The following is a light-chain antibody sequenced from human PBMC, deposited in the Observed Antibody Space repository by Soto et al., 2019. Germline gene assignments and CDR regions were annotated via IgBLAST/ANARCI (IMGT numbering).Light chain of an antibody. CDR3: ATWDASLNGPV. J-gene: IGLJ2*01. CDR1: SSNIGRNF. CDR2: RDN. V-gene: IGLV1-47*01. Sequence: QSVLTQPPSASGTPGQRVTISCSGSSSNIGRNFVYWYQQLPGAAPKLLIYRDNQRPSGVPDRLSGSKSGTSASLAISGLRSEDGSEYYCATWDASLNGPVFGGGTKLTVL.